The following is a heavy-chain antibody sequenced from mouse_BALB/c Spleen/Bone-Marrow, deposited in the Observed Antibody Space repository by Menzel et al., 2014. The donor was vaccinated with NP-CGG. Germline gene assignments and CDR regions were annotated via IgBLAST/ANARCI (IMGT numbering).Heavy chain of an antibody. CDR1: GFTFSDYY. CDR2: ISDGGSYT. CDR3: ARDALYRYDGGYAMDY. D-gene: IGHD2-14*01. J-gene: IGHJ4*01. Sequence: EVKLQESGGGLVKPGGSLKLSCAASGFTFSDYYMYWVRQTPEKRLEWVATISDGGSYTYYPDSVKGRFTISRDNAKNNLYLQMSSLKSEDTAVYYCARDALYRYDGGYAMDYWGQGTSVTVSS. V-gene: IGHV5-4*02.